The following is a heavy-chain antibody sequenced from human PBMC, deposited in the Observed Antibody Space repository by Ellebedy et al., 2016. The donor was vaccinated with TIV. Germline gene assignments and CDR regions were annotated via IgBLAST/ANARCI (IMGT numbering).Heavy chain of an antibody. CDR3: ARTGIWGNAFDI. J-gene: IGHJ3*02. CDR1: GYTFASYG. V-gene: IGHV7-4-1*02. Sequence: AASVKVSCKASGYTFASYGVNWVRQAPGQGLEWMGWINTNSGNPTYAQAFTRRIVFSLDTSVSTAYLQISSRRAEDSAVYYCARTGIWGNAFDIWGQGTMVTVSS. CDR2: INTNSGNP. D-gene: IGHD7-27*01.